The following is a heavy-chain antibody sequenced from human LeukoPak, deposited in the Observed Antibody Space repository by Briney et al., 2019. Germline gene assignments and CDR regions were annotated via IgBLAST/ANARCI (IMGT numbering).Heavy chain of an antibody. CDR1: GFTFSSYS. V-gene: IGHV3-21*01. Sequence: GGSLRLSCAASGFTFSSYSMNWVRQAPGKGLEWVSSISSSSSYIYYADSVKGRFTISRDNAKNSLYLQMNSLRAEDTAVYYCARGHPLYSSSWHGAPFDYWGQRTLVTVSS. J-gene: IGHJ4*02. CDR3: ARGHPLYSSSWHGAPFDY. D-gene: IGHD6-13*01. CDR2: ISSSSSYI.